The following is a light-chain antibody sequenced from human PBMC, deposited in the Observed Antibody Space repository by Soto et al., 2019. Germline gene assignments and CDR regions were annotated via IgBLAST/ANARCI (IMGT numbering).Light chain of an antibody. Sequence: QSALTQPASVSGSPGQSITISCTGTSSDVGGYNYVSWYQQHPGKAPKLMIYEVCNRPSGVSNRFSGSKSGNTASLTISGLQAEDEADYYCSSYTSSSTLVFGTGTKVTV. CDR3: SSYTSSSTLV. CDR2: EVC. CDR1: SSDVGGYNY. V-gene: IGLV2-14*01. J-gene: IGLJ1*01.